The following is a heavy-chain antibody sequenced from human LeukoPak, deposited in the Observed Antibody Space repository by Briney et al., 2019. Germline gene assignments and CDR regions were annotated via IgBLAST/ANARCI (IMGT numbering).Heavy chain of an antibody. CDR3: AKDAEYENYYDSSGYYLYYFDY. Sequence: GGALRLSCAASGFTFSSYGMHWVRQAPGKGREWVAVISYDGSNKYYADSVKGRFTISRDNSKNTLYLQMNSLRAEDTAVYYCAKDAEYENYYDSSGYYLYYFDYWGQGTLVTVSS. V-gene: IGHV3-30*18. CDR2: ISYDGSNK. J-gene: IGHJ4*02. D-gene: IGHD3-22*01. CDR1: GFTFSSYG.